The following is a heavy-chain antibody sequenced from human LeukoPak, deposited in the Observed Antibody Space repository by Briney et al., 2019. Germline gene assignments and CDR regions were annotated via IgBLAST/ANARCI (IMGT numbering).Heavy chain of an antibody. CDR3: AKDRGYSYGGIDY. V-gene: IGHV3-9*01. Sequence: GGSLSLSCAVSGFTFDDYAMHWVRHAPGKGLEWVSGISWNSSSIDYADSVKGRFTISRDNAKNSLYLQMNSLRAEDTALYYCAKDRGYSYGGIDYWGQGTLVIVSS. CDR2: ISWNSSSI. J-gene: IGHJ4*02. CDR1: GFTFDDYA. D-gene: IGHD5-18*01.